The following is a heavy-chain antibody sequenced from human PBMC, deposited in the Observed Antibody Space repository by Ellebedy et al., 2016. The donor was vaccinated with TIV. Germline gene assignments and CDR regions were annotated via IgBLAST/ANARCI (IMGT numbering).Heavy chain of an antibody. Sequence: PGGSLRLSCAVSGFIVSSHYMSWVRQTPKKGLEWVALLYFTGGTNYAASARGRFVISRDSSKNTLDLERNSLRAEETAVYFCARLHEGPMGDISYIDDWGQGTLVTVSS. CDR2: LYFTGGT. CDR1: GFIVSSHY. V-gene: IGHV3-53*01. D-gene: IGHD1-26*01. CDR3: ARLHEGPMGDISYIDD. J-gene: IGHJ4*02.